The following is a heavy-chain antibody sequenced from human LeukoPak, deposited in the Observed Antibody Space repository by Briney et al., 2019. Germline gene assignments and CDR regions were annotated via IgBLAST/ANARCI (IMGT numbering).Heavy chain of an antibody. Sequence: GGCLRLSCAASGFIVSSVYMSWVRQSPGKGLECVSIIYSTGDTYYADSVKGRFTISRDVSKNTVYLQMNSLRAEDTAVYYCARGGRSSELVWGQGTRVTVSS. CDR2: IYSTGDT. D-gene: IGHD6-6*01. V-gene: IGHV3-53*01. CDR1: GFIVSSVY. J-gene: IGHJ4*02. CDR3: ARGGRSSELV.